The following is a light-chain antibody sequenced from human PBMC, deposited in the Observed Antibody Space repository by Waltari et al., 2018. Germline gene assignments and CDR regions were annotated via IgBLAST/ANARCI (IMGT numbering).Light chain of an antibody. CDR2: EVN. V-gene: IGLV2-23*02. J-gene: IGLJ3*02. CDR1: SSDVGHYNL. CDR3: CSYAGTTSWL. Sequence: QSALTQPASVSGSPGQSITISCTGTSSDVGHYNLVSWYQQHAGQVPKLIIYEVNKRPSGFSTRFSGSRSGNTASLTISGLQAEDEATYFCCSYAGTTSWLFGGGTKVTVL.